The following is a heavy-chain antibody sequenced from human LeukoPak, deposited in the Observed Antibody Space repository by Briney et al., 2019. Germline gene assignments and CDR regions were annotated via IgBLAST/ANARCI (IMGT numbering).Heavy chain of an antibody. D-gene: IGHD4-17*01. CDR3: ARELSTVTPFGYYCYYGMDV. CDR2: ISSSGSTI. Sequence: PGGSLRLSCAASGFTFSSYEMNWVRQAPGKGLEWVSYISSSGSTIYYADSVKGRFTISRDNAKNSLYLQMNSLRAEDTAVYYCARELSTVTPFGYYCYYGMDVWGQGTTVTVSS. V-gene: IGHV3-48*03. J-gene: IGHJ6*02. CDR1: GFTFSSYE.